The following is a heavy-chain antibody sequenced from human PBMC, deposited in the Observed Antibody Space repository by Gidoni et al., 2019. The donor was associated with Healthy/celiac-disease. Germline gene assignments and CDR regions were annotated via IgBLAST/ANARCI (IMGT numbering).Heavy chain of an antibody. Sequence: QVQLVASGGGVVQPGRSLRLSCAAAGFTFSSYGMHWVRQAPGKGLEWVAVIWYDGSNKYYADSVKGRFTISRDNSKNTLYLQMNSLRAEDTAVYYCARGSLTMVRGVIITSDYYGMDVWGQGTTVTVSS. CDR3: ARGSLTMVRGVIITSDYYGMDV. J-gene: IGHJ6*02. CDR2: IWYDGSNK. D-gene: IGHD3-10*01. V-gene: IGHV3-33*01. CDR1: GFTFSSYG.